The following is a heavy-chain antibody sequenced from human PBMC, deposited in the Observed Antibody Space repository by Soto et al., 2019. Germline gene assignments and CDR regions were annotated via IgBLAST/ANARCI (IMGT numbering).Heavy chain of an antibody. CDR3: ARESEDLTSNFDY. J-gene: IGHJ4*02. CDR2: ISSTTNYR. CDR1: GFTFTRYS. V-gene: IGHV3-21*06. Sequence: PGGSLRLSCAASGFTFTRYSMNWVRQAPGKGLEWVSSISSTTNYRYYGDSMKGRFTSSRDNSKNSLYLEMDSLRAEDTAVYDCARESEDLTSNFDYWGQGTLVTVSS.